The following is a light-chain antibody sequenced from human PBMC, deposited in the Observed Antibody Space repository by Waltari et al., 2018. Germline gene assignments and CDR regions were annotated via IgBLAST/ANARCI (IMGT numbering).Light chain of an antibody. CDR1: KLGDKY. CDR2: QSS. Sequence: SYELIQPPSVSVSPGQTVRITCSGDKLGDKYASWYQQRPGQYPVLVIYQSSKRPSGLPGRFSGSNSGNTASLTIGGTQTMDEADYYCQAWDNNVVVFGGGTKLTVL. V-gene: IGLV3-1*01. CDR3: QAWDNNVVV. J-gene: IGLJ2*01.